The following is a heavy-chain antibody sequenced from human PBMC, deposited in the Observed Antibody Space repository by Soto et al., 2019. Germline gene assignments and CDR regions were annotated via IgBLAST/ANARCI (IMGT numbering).Heavy chain of an antibody. CDR2: INQNGGT. D-gene: IGHD3-16*01. V-gene: IGHV4-34*01. Sequence: SETLSLTCAVNGGSLRGYYWNWIRQSPGKGLEWIGEINQNGGTKYNPSLKSRVSISVVASTNQFSLKLNSVTAADTAVYYCGRVPAGGGDYWGQGTLVTVSS. CDR1: GGSLRGYY. CDR3: GRVPAGGGDY. J-gene: IGHJ4*02.